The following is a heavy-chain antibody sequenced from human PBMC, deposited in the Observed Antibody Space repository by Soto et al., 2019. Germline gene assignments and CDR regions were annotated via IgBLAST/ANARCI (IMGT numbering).Heavy chain of an antibody. Sequence: SETLSLTCAVYGGSFSGYYWSWIRQPPGKGLEWIGEINHSGSTNYNPSLKSRVTISIDTSKNEFSLKLSSVTAADTAVYYCASTSDDFWSGYLDSWGQGTLVTVSS. D-gene: IGHD3-3*01. V-gene: IGHV4-34*01. CDR3: ASTSDDFWSGYLDS. CDR2: INHSGST. J-gene: IGHJ4*02. CDR1: GGSFSGYY.